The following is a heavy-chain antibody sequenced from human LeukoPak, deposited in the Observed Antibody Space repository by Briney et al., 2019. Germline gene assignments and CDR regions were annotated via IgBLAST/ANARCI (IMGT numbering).Heavy chain of an antibody. J-gene: IGHJ3*01. CDR3: ARYGGSTWDLH. CDR2: IYYNGDT. D-gene: IGHD1-26*01. CDR1: GGSISSYY. Sequence: PSETLSLTCTVSGGSISSYYWSWLRQPPGKGLEWIGYIYYNGDTNYNPSLKSRVTISLDTSKNQFSLKLRSVTAADTAVYYCARYGGSTWDLHWGQGTMVTVSS. V-gene: IGHV4-59*01.